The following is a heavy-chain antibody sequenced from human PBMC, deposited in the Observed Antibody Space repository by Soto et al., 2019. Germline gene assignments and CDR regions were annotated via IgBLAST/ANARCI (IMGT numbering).Heavy chain of an antibody. V-gene: IGHV4-34*01. CDR1: GGSFSGYY. CDR2: INHSGST. D-gene: IGHD3-10*01. CDR3: ARGRNLNYLTMVRGNTKRGNWFDP. Sequence: PSETLSLTCAVYGGSFSGYYWSWIRQPPGKRLEWIGEINHSGSTNYNPSLKSRVTISVDTSKNQFSLKLSSVTAADTAVYYCARGRNLNYLTMVRGNTKRGNWFDPWGQGTLVTVSS. J-gene: IGHJ5*02.